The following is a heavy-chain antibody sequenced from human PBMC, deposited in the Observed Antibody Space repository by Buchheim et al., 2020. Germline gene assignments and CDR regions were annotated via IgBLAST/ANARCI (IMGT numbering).Heavy chain of an antibody. D-gene: IGHD3-3*01. V-gene: IGHV3-48*03. CDR2: ISSRGGTI. J-gene: IGHJ4*02. CDR3: ARGKGDYSDFWDY. CDR1: GFTFTSYE. Sequence: EVQLVESGGGLVQPGGSLRLSCEASGFTFTSYEMNWVRQAPGKGLEWVSYISSRGGTIYYADSVKGRFIISRDNAKNSLYLQMNYLRAEDTAVYYCARGKGDYSDFWDYWGQGT.